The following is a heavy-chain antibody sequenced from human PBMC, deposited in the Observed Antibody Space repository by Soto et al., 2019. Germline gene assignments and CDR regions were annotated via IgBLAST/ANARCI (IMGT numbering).Heavy chain of an antibody. CDR2: IYYSGST. J-gene: IGHJ6*02. CDR1: GGSISSGGYY. Sequence: SETLSLTCTVSGGSISSGGYYWSWIRQHPGKGLEWIGYIYYSGSTYYNPSLKSRVTISVDTSKNQFSLKLSSVTAADTAVYYCARGCSSTSCYIRYGMDVWGQGTTVTAP. CDR3: ARGCSSTSCYIRYGMDV. V-gene: IGHV4-31*03. D-gene: IGHD2-2*02.